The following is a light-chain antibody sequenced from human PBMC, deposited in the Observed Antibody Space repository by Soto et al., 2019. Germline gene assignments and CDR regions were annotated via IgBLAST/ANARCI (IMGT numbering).Light chain of an antibody. CDR3: QQYDNYPYS. J-gene: IGKJ2*01. CDR2: EAS. CDR1: QNISRW. V-gene: IGKV1-5*03. Sequence: DIQMTQSPSTLSAFVGDRVTITCRASQNISRWLAWYQQKPGKAPKLLIYEASNLETGVTARFRGGGSGTEFTLTITSLQPDDFAADYCQQYDNYPYSFGQGTKMEI.